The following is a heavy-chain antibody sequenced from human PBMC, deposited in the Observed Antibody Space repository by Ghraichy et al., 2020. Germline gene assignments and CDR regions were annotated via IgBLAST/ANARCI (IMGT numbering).Heavy chain of an antibody. Sequence: SETLSLTCTVSGGSIRSYYWSWIRQPAGKGLEWIGRIYTSGSINYNPSLKSRVTMSLDTSKNQFSLSLSSVTAADTAVYYCSSTHYDFWSGSSGNSMDVWGQGTMVTVSS. V-gene: IGHV4-4*07. CDR2: IYTSGSI. CDR3: SSTHYDFWSGSSGNSMDV. J-gene: IGHJ6*02. CDR1: GGSIRSYY. D-gene: IGHD3-3*01.